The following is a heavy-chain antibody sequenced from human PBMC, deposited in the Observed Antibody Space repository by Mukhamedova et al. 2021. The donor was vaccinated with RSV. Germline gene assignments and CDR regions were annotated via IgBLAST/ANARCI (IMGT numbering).Heavy chain of an antibody. D-gene: IGHD3-16*02. CDR2: ISGSGGST. J-gene: IGHJ6*03. CDR3: AKGARLSPYYYYMDG. V-gene: IGHV3-23*01. Sequence: VRQAPGKGLEWVSAISGSGGSTYYADSVKGRFTISRDNSKNTLYLQMNSLRAEDTAVYYCAKGARLSPYYYYMDGWGKGTTGTVS.